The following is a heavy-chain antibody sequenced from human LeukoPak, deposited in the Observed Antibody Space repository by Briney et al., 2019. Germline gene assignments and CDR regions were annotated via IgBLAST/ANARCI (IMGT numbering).Heavy chain of an antibody. D-gene: IGHD1-26*01. CDR1: GYSFTSHH. CDR2: IIPIFGTA. Sequence: ASVKVSCKASGYSFTSHHMRWVRQAPGQGLEWMGGIIPIFGTANYAQKFQGRVTITADESTSTAYMELRSLRSDDTAVYYCARCVVGATSLIDYWGQGTLVTVSS. CDR3: ARCVVGATSLIDY. J-gene: IGHJ4*02. V-gene: IGHV1-69*13.